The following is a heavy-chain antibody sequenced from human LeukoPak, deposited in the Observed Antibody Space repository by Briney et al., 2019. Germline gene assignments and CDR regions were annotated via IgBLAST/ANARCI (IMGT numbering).Heavy chain of an antibody. CDR2: INTNTGAT. CDR3: ARDRVGSGWPRPYYFEF. Sequence: GASGKVSCRPSGYTFTGYYLHWVRQAPGLGLEWMGWINTNTGATMYGQKFQGRVTLTRDTSVSTAYMHLTNLRSDDTALYFCARDRVGSGWPRPYYFEFWGQGSLVTVSS. CDR1: GYTFTGYY. D-gene: IGHD6-19*01. J-gene: IGHJ4*02. V-gene: IGHV1-2*02.